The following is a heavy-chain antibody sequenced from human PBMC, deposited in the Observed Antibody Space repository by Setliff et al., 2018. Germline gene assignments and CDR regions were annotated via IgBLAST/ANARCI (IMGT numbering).Heavy chain of an antibody. D-gene: IGHD3-3*01. CDR1: GGSFSGYY. J-gene: IGHJ5*02. CDR2: INHSGST. CDR3: ARGRRYFGVVSIDWFDP. Sequence: PSETLSLTCAVYGGSFSGYYWSWIRQPPGKGLEWIGEINHSGSTNYNPSLKSRVTISVDTSKNQFSLKLSSVTAADTAVYYCARGRRYFGVVSIDWFDPWGQGTLVTVSS. V-gene: IGHV4-34*01.